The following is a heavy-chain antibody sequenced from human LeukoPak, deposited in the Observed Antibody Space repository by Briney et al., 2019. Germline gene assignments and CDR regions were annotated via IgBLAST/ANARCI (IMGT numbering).Heavy chain of an antibody. CDR3: AKEGALGFCSSTTCSFGAFDI. J-gene: IGHJ3*02. CDR1: GFTFSSYG. D-gene: IGHD2-2*01. V-gene: IGHV3-30*18. Sequence: GRSLRLFCAASGFTFSSYGMHWFRQAPGKGLEWLAMISHDGSMKYHAGSLIDRFTITRDDSTDTLYLQMNSLGAEDTAVYYCAKEGALGFCSSTTCSFGAFDIWGQGTKVTVSS. CDR2: ISHDGSMK.